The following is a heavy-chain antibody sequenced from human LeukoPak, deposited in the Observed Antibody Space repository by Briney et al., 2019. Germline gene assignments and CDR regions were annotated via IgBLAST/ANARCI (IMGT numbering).Heavy chain of an antibody. Sequence: GGSLRLSCAASGFTVSSNYMSWVRQAPGKGLEWVSVIYSGGSTYCADSVKGRFTISRDNSKNTLYLQMNSLRAEDTAVYYCARDRSGWDAFDIWGQGTMVTVSS. CDR1: GFTVSSNY. CDR2: IYSGGST. V-gene: IGHV3-53*01. D-gene: IGHD6-19*01. CDR3: ARDRSGWDAFDI. J-gene: IGHJ3*02.